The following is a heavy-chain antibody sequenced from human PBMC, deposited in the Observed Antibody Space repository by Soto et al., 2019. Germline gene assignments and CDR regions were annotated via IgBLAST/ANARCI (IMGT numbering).Heavy chain of an antibody. D-gene: IGHD3-10*01. Sequence: QITLKESGPTLVRPTQTLTLTCTFSGFSLSTTGVGVGWIRQPPGKALEWLALIYWDDDKRYSPSLKSRLTITEDTSKNEVILTMTNTDPVDTARYYCAQRLPHYGLGRERGNWLDPWGQGTLVTVPS. CDR2: IYWDDDK. CDR1: GFSLSTTGVG. V-gene: IGHV2-5*02. CDR3: AQRLPHYGLGRERGNWLDP. J-gene: IGHJ5*02.